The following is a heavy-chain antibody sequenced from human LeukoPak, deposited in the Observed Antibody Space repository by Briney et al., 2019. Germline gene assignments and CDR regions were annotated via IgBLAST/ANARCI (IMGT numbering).Heavy chain of an antibody. D-gene: IGHD3-22*01. CDR1: GDSIATNNYY. J-gene: IGHJ4*02. V-gene: IGHV4-39*01. CDR3: ARYYYDSSGYYYVEY. Sequence: SETLSLTCTVSGDSIATNNYYWGWIRQSPGKGLEWIGTISNSGSTYYSAPLKSRVTISVDTSKNQFSLELSSVTAADTAVYYCARYYYDSSGYYYVEYWGQGTLVTVSS. CDR2: ISNSGST.